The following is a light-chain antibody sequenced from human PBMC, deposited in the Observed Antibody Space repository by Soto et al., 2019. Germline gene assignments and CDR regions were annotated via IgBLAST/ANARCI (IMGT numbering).Light chain of an antibody. Sequence: QSVLTQPGSVCGSLGQSVTISCTGTSSDVGGYNFVSWYQQQSGKAPKLMIHEVSNRPSGVSNRFSGSKSGNTASLTISGLQAEDEADYYCSSFTRSRAYVFGSGTKVTVL. J-gene: IGLJ1*01. CDR3: SSFTRSRAYV. CDR1: SSDVGGYNF. V-gene: IGLV2-14*01. CDR2: EVS.